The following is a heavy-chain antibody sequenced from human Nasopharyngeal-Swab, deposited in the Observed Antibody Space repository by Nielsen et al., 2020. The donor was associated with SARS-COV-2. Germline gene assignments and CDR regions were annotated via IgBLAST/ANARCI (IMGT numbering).Heavy chain of an antibody. V-gene: IGHV3-23*01. J-gene: IGHJ3*02. CDR3: AKSDDAVDI. CDR2: ISDSGGRT. CDR1: GFTLNTYA. Sequence: GESLKISCASSGFTLNTYAMSWVRQAPGAGLEWVSAISDSGGRTYYADSVKGRFTISRVNSQNTLFLQMNSLRAEDTAVYYCAKSDDAVDIWGQGTMVTVSS.